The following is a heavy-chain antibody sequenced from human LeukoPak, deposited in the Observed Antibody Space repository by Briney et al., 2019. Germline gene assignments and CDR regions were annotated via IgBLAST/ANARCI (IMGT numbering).Heavy chain of an antibody. J-gene: IGHJ4*02. V-gene: IGHV5-51*01. CDR3: ARQSRYFDWLSPPDY. D-gene: IGHD3-9*01. CDR2: IYPGDSDT. Sequence: GESLKISCKGSGYSFTSYWIGWVRQMPGKGLEWMGIIYPGDSDTRYSPSFQGQVTISADKSISTAYLQWSSLKASDTAMYYCARQSRYFDWLSPPDYWGQGTLVTVSS. CDR1: GYSFTSYW.